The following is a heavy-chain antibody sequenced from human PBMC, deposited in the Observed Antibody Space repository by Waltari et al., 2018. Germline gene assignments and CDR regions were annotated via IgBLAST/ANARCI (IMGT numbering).Heavy chain of an antibody. Sequence: QLQLQESGPGLVKPSETLSLTCTVSGGSISTGSYYWAWLRQPPGKGLEYIGSINYDGTTYYNPSLKSRVTMSVDTSNSQFSLKLSSVTPADTALYHCARHLRGGSIWYDYWGQGTLVTVSS. D-gene: IGHD6-13*01. CDR3: ARHLRGGSIWYDY. V-gene: IGHV4-39*01. J-gene: IGHJ4*02. CDR2: INYDGTT. CDR1: GGSISTGSYY.